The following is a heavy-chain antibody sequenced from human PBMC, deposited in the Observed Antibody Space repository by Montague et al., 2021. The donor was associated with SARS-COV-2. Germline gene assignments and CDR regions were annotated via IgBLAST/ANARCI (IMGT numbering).Heavy chain of an antibody. V-gene: IGHV4-39*01. CDR2: IYYTGST. CDR1: GGSISNSIYY. Sequence: SETLSLTCTVSGGSISNSIYYWGWIRQPPGKGLEWIGSIYYTGSTYYNPSLKSRVTISMNTSNNQFFLKLTSVTAADTAIYYCARGYCSSTTCYRSLHYWGQGTLVAVSS. CDR3: ARGYCSSTTCYRSLHY. D-gene: IGHD2-2*01. J-gene: IGHJ4*02.